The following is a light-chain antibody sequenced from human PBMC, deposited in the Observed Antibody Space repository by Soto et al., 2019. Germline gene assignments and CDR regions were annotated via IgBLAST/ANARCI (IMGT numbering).Light chain of an antibody. CDR3: QQRSNWPST. CDR2: DAC. V-gene: IGKV3-11*01. J-gene: IGKJ4*01. CDR1: QSVSSY. Sequence: EIVLTQSPATLSLSPGERAALSCRASQSVSSYLAWYQQKPGQAPRLLIYDACNRATGIPARFSGSGSGTDFTPTISRLEPEDFAVYYCQQRSNWPSTFGGGTRVEIK.